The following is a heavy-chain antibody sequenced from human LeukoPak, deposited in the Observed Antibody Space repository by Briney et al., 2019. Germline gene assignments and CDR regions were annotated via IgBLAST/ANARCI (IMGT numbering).Heavy chain of an antibody. CDR1: GFTVSSNY. CDR3: ASGKETSMAQGY. CDR2: IYSGGSI. Sequence: GGSLRLSCAASGFTVSSNYMTWVRQAPGKGLEWDSVIYSGGSIYYADSVKGRFTISRDISKNTVDLQLNSLRAEDTAVYYCASGKETSMAQGYWGQGTLVTVSS. J-gene: IGHJ4*02. D-gene: IGHD5-18*01. V-gene: IGHV3-53*01.